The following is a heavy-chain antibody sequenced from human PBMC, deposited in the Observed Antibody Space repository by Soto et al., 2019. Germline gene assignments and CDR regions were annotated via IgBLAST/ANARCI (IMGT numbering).Heavy chain of an antibody. D-gene: IGHD6-13*01. V-gene: IGHV4-31*03. Sequence: SETLSLTCTVSGGSIRSGGYYWSWIRQHPGKGLEWIGYIYYSGSTYYNPSLKSRVTISVDTSKNQFSLKLGSVTAADTAEYYCAREGQKLGENWFDAWGQGTLVTVSS. CDR3: AREGQKLGENWFDA. CDR1: GGSIRSGGYY. CDR2: IYYSGST. J-gene: IGHJ5*02.